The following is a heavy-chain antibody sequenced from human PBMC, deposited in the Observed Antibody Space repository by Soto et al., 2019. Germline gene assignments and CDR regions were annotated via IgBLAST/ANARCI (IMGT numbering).Heavy chain of an antibody. CDR3: ASDRHTPHNLFAP. V-gene: IGHV4-31*03. CDR1: GGYISSGGYN. CDR2: IYYSGST. J-gene: IGHJ5*02. Sequence: TLSLTCTVSGGYISSGGYNWSWIRQHPGKGLEWIGYIYYSGSTYYNPSLKSRVTISVHTSKNQFSLKLSSVTAADTAVYYCASDRHTPHNLFAPPGQRTPVNVSS. D-gene: IGHD3-16*02.